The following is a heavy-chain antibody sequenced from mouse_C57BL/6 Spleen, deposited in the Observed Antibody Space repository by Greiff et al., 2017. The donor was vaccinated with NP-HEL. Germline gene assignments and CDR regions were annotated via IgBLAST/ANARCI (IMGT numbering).Heavy chain of an antibody. J-gene: IGHJ4*01. CDR3: ARENLLLYAMDY. Sequence: EVMLVESGPGMVKPSQSLSLTCTVTGYSITSGYDWHWIRHFPGNKLEWMGYISYSGSTNYNPSLKSRISITHDTSKNHFFLKLNSVTTEDTATYYCARENLLLYAMDYWGQGTSVTVSS. V-gene: IGHV3-1*01. CDR1: GYSITSGYD. D-gene: IGHD2-10*01. CDR2: ISYSGST.